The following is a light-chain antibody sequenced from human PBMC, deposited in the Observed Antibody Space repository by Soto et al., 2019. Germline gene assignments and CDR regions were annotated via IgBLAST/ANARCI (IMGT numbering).Light chain of an antibody. CDR1: QSISSW. CDR2: KAS. CDR3: QQYNSYSYT. J-gene: IGKJ2*01. V-gene: IGKV1-5*03. Sequence: IQMTHSPSPLSASVGVRVPITCRASQSISSWLAWYQQKPGKAPKLLIYKASSLESGVPSRFSGSGSGTEFTLTISSLQPDDFATYYCQQYNSYSYTFGQGTKLEIK.